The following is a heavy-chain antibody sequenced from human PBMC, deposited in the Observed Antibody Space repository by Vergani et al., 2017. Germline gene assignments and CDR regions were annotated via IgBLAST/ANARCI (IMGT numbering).Heavy chain of an antibody. D-gene: IGHD2-2*01. CDR3: ARLGYCSSTTCRQAFDI. CDR1: GFTFGDHY. Sequence: DVHLEESGGGLVQPGGSLSLSCAASGFTFGDHYMDWVRQAPGKGLEWVGRTRNKANSYTTEYAASVKGRFTISRDDSKNSLYLQMNSLKIEDTAVYYCARLGYCSSTTCRQAFDIWGQGTMVTVSS. V-gene: IGHV3-72*01. J-gene: IGHJ3*02. CDR2: TRNKANSYTT.